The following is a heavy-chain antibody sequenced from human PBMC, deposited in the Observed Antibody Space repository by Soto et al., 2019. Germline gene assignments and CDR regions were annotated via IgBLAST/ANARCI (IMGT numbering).Heavy chain of an antibody. CDR2: IYPGDSAT. CDR3: ARHLFSDRLRVYYYYYGMDV. J-gene: IGHJ6*02. D-gene: IGHD2-15*01. Sequence: GESLKISCKGSGYSFTSYWIGWVRQMPGKGLEWMGIIYPGDSATRYSPSFQGQVTISADKSISTAYLQWSSLKASDTAMYYCARHLFSDRLRVYYYYYGMDVWGQGTTVTVSS. V-gene: IGHV5-51*01. CDR1: GYSFTSYW.